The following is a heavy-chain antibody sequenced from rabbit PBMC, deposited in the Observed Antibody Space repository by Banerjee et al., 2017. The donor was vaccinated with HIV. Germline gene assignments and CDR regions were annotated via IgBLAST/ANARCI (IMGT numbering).Heavy chain of an antibody. CDR2: TDAGSSGST. CDR3: ARGDVGTTGYKNNL. V-gene: IGHV1S45*01. Sequence: QEQLVESGGGLVQPEGSLTLTCTASGFSFSSGYWISWVRQAPGKGLEWIGCTDAGSSGSTYYASWAKGRFTISRTSSTTVTLQMTSLTAADTATYFCARGDVGTTGYKNNLWGPGTLVTVS. CDR1: GFSFSSGYW. D-gene: IGHD7-1*01. J-gene: IGHJ4*01.